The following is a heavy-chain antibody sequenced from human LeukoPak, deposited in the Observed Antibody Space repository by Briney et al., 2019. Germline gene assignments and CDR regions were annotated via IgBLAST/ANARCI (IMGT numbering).Heavy chain of an antibody. CDR3: VTTLRWQFDF. Sequence: HPGGSLRLSCAASGFTFSSYWMSWVRQAPGKGLEWVANIKQDGSEKYYVDSVKGRFTISRDNAKNSLYLQMDSLRGDDTARYHCVTTLRWQFDFWGQGTQVAVSS. CDR1: GFTFSSYW. D-gene: IGHD4-23*01. J-gene: IGHJ4*02. CDR2: IKQDGSEK. V-gene: IGHV3-7*03.